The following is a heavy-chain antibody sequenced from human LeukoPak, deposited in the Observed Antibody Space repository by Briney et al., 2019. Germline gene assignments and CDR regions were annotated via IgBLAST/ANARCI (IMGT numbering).Heavy chain of an antibody. CDR2: ISSSSSYI. CDR1: GFTFSSYS. CDR3: AILWFGEHWARDY. V-gene: IGHV3-21*01. J-gene: IGHJ4*02. D-gene: IGHD3-10*01. Sequence: PGGSLRLSCAASGFTFSSYSMNWVRQAPGKGLEWVSSISSSSSYIYYANSVKGRFTISRDNAKNSLYLQMNSLRAEDTAVYYCAILWFGEHWARDYWGQGTLVTVSS.